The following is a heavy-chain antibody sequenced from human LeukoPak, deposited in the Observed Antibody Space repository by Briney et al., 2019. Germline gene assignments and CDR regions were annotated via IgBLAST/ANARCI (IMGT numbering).Heavy chain of an antibody. V-gene: IGHV4-39*01. D-gene: IGHD2-15*01. Sequence: PSETLSLTCTVSGGSISGSSYYWGWIRQPLGKGLEWIGSIYYSGSTYYNPPLKSRVTISVDTSKNQFSLKLSSVTAADTAVYYCARTASMVAPRTTSLQDYYYMDVWGKGTTVTVSS. CDR1: GGSISGSSYY. CDR2: IYYSGST. J-gene: IGHJ6*03. CDR3: ARTASMVAPRTTSLQDYYYMDV.